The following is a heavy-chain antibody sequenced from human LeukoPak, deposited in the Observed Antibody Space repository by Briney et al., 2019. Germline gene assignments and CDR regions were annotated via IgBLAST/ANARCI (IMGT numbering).Heavy chain of an antibody. V-gene: IGHV4-34*01. CDR1: GGSFSGYY. Sequence: PSETLSLTCAVYGGSFSGYYWGWIRQPPGKGLEWIGSIYHSGSTNYNPSLKSRVTISVDTSKNQFSLKLSSVTAADTAVYYCARHPHQTYLNRLLLFDYWGQGTLVTVSS. D-gene: IGHD2-21*02. CDR3: ARHPHQTYLNRLLLFDY. CDR2: IYHSGST. J-gene: IGHJ4*02.